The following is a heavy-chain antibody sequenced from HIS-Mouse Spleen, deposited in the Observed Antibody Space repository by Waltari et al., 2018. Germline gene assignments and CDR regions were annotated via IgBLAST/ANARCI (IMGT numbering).Heavy chain of an antibody. CDR3: AREIPYSSSWYDWYFDL. CDR2: SYYSGST. V-gene: IGHV4-39*07. J-gene: IGHJ2*01. Sequence: QLQLQESGLGLVKPSETLSLTCTVSGGSISTTSYYWGWIRQPPGKGLEWIWSSYYSGSTYYNPSLKSRVTISVDTSKNQFSLKLSSVTAADTAVYYCAREIPYSSSWYDWYFDLWGRGTLVTVSS. CDR1: GGSISTTSYY. D-gene: IGHD6-13*01.